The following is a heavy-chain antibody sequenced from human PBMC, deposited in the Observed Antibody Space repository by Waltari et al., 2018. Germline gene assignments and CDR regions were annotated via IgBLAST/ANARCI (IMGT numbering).Heavy chain of an antibody. CDR2: IYFAGST. J-gene: IGHJ3*02. Sequence: VQLVESGGGLVQPGGSLRLSCAASGFTFSDHYMDWFRLAPWEGLVWNGGIYFAGSTYYTPALKSRLTISVHTSKNQFSLRLSSVTAADTAVYYCAREVGGSSWSTTPRGDAFDIWGQGTMVTVSS. CDR3: AREVGGSSWSTTPRGDAFDI. D-gene: IGHD6-13*01. V-gene: IGHV4-38-2*01. CDR1: GFTFSDHY.